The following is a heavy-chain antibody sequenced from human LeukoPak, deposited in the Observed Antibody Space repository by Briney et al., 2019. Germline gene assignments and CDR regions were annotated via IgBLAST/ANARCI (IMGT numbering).Heavy chain of an antibody. J-gene: IGHJ2*01. Sequence: ASVKVSCKASGYTFTGYYMHWVRQAPGQGLEWMGIINPSGGSTSYAQKFQGRVTITADESTSTAYMELSSLRSEDTAVYYCARDQAAGSPPYWYFDLWGRGTLVTVSS. CDR2: INPSGGST. CDR1: GYTFTGYY. D-gene: IGHD6-25*01. CDR3: ARDQAAGSPPYWYFDL. V-gene: IGHV1-46*01.